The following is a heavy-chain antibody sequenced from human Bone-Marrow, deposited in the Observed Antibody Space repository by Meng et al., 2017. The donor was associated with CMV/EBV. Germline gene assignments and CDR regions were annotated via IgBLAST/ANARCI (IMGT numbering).Heavy chain of an antibody. Sequence: SVKVSCKASGGTFSSYTTSWVRQAPGQGLEWMGRIIPILGIANYAQKFQGRVTITRNTSISTAYMELSSLRSEDTAVYYCARAKYDFWSGHFDYWGQGTLVTVSS. J-gene: IGHJ4*02. CDR2: IIPILGIA. D-gene: IGHD3-3*01. CDR3: ARAKYDFWSGHFDY. CDR1: GGTFSSYT. V-gene: IGHV1-69*02.